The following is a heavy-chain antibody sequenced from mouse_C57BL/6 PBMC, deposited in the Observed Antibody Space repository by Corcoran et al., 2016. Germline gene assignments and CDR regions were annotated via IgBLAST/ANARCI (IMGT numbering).Heavy chain of an antibody. CDR2: ILPGSGST. D-gene: IGHD1-1*01. CDR1: GYTFTGYW. V-gene: IGHV1-9*01. J-gene: IGHJ4*01. CDR3: ARVGYYYGSSPPYAMDY. Sequence: QVQLQQSGAELMKPGASVKLSCKATGYTFTGYWIEWVKQRPGHGLEWIGEILPGSGSTNYNEKFKGKATFTADTSSNTAYMQLSSLTTEDSAIYYCARVGYYYGSSPPYAMDYWGQGTSVTVSS.